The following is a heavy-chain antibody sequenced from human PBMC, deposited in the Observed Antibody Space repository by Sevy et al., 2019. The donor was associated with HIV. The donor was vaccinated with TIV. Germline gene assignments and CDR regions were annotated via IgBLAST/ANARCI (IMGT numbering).Heavy chain of an antibody. J-gene: IGHJ6*02. CDR1: GYTFSNSD. Sequence: ASVKVSCKASGYTFSNSDINWVRQATGQGLEWLGWMNPNSGNTVYAQKFQGRVTITRGTSISTAYMELSSLRSEDSAVYYCARADYYYGMDVWGQGTMVTVSS. V-gene: IGHV1-8*03. CDR2: MNPNSGNT. CDR3: ARADYYYGMDV.